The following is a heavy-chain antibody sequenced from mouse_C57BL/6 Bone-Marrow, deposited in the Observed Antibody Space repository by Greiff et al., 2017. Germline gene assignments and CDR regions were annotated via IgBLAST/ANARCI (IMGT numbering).Heavy chain of an antibody. Sequence: QVQLQQSGAELVKPGASVKISCKASGYTFTDYYINWVKQRPGQGLEWIGKIGPGSGSTYYNEKFKGKATLTADKSSSPAYMQLSSRTFEGSAVYFCARRRGPSSYGNYWYYFDYWGQGTTLTVSS. V-gene: IGHV1-77*01. J-gene: IGHJ2*01. CDR1: GYTFTDYY. CDR3: ARRRGPSSYGNYWYYFDY. D-gene: IGHD2-10*01. CDR2: IGPGSGST.